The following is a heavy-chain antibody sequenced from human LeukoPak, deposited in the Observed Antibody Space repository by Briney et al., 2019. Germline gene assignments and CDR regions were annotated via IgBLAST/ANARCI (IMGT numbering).Heavy chain of an antibody. Sequence: GGSLRLSCAASGFTFSSYGMHWVRQAPGKGLEWVAVISYDGSNKYYADSVKGRFTISRDNSKNTLYLQMNSLRAEDTAVYYCAKDHYMTTVWYYYGMDVWGQGTTVTVSS. CDR3: AKDHYMTTVWYYYGMDV. CDR1: GFTFSSYG. J-gene: IGHJ6*02. V-gene: IGHV3-30*18. CDR2: ISYDGSNK. D-gene: IGHD4-11*01.